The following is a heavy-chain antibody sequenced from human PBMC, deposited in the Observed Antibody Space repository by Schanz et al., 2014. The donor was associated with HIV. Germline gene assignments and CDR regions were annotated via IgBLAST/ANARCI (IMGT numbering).Heavy chain of an antibody. J-gene: IGHJ4*02. Sequence: QVQLVESGGGVVQPGRSLRLSCVASGFTFDNYGMHWVHQAPGKGLEWAAVMSYDGIRKNYADSVKGRFTISRDNSKNTLYLQMTTLRIDDTAVYYCAKPEYDSRGSSQSHFDYWGQGTLVTVSA. CDR2: MSYDGIRK. D-gene: IGHD3-22*01. V-gene: IGHV3-30*18. CDR1: GFTFDNYG. CDR3: AKPEYDSRGSSQSHFDY.